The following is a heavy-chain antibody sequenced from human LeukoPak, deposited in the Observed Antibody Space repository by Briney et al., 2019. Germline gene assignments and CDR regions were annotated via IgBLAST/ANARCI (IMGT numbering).Heavy chain of an antibody. CDR2: ISAYNGNT. CDR1: GYTFTSYG. Sequence: ASVKVSCKASGYTFTSYGIIWVRQAPGQGLKWMGWISAYNGNTNYAQKLQGRVTMTTDTSTSTAYMELRSLRSDDTAVYYCARDHKWFGELLYGWFDPWGQGTLVTVSS. CDR3: ARDHKWFGELLYGWFDP. D-gene: IGHD3-10*01. J-gene: IGHJ5*02. V-gene: IGHV1-18*01.